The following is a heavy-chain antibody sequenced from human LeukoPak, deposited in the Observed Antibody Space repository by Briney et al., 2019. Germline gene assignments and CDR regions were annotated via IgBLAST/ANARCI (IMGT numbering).Heavy chain of an antibody. V-gene: IGHV1-18*01. CDR2: ISAYNGNI. Sequence: ASVKVSCKASGYTFTSYGISWVRQAPGQGLEWMGWISAYNGNINYAQKLQGRVTMTTDTSTSTAYMELRSLRSDDTAVYYCARGEDYYGSGSYYGVDPWGQGTLVTVSS. CDR1: GYTFTSYG. J-gene: IGHJ5*02. CDR3: ARGEDYYGSGSYYGVDP. D-gene: IGHD3-10*01.